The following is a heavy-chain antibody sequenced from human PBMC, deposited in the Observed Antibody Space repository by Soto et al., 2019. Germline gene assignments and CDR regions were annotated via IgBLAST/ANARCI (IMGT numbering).Heavy chain of an antibody. Sequence: SETLSLTCTVSGGSISSGGYYWSWIRQHPGKGLEWIGYIDYSGSTYYNPSLKSRVTISVDTSKNQFSLKMSSVTAADTAVYYCARDLNYGAFDFWGQGTMVTVSS. CDR2: IDYSGST. CDR3: ARDLNYGAFDF. D-gene: IGHD1-7*01. CDR1: GGSISSGGYY. J-gene: IGHJ3*01. V-gene: IGHV4-31*03.